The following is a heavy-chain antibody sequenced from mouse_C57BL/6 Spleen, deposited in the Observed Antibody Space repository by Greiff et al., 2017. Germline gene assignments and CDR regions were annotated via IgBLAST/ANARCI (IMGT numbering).Heavy chain of an antibody. CDR2: ISGGGGNT. Sequence: EVKVVESGGGLVKPGGSLKLSCAASGFTFSSYTMSWVRQTPEKRLEWVATISGGGGNTYYPDSVKGRFTISRDNAKNTLYLQMSSLRSEDTALYYCARQASTGTLDYWGHGTTLTVSS. CDR1: GFTFSSYT. V-gene: IGHV5-9*01. D-gene: IGHD4-1*01. J-gene: IGHJ2*01. CDR3: ARQASTGTLDY.